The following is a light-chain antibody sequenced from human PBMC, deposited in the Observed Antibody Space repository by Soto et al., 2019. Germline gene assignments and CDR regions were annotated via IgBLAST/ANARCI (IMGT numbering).Light chain of an antibody. Sequence: DIQMTQSPSSLSASVGDRVTITCQASQDISNYLNWYQQKPGKAPKLLIYDASNLQTGVPSRFSESGSGTDFTFTISSLLPEDIATYYCQQFYYLPYTFGQGTKLEI. V-gene: IGKV1-33*01. CDR2: DAS. CDR1: QDISNY. CDR3: QQFYYLPYT. J-gene: IGKJ2*01.